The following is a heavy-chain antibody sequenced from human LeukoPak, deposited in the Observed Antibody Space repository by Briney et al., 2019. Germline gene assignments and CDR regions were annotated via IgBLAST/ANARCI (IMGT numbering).Heavy chain of an antibody. V-gene: IGHV4-59*11. Sequence: SETLSLTCIVSGGSISSHYWSWIRQPPGKGLEWIGYIYYSGSTNYNPSLKSRVTISVDTSKNQFSLRLSSVTAADTAVYYCARDRKLYSSSWYQTNWYFDLWGRGTLVTVSS. J-gene: IGHJ2*01. CDR3: ARDRKLYSSSWYQTNWYFDL. CDR1: GGSISSHY. D-gene: IGHD6-13*01. CDR2: IYYSGST.